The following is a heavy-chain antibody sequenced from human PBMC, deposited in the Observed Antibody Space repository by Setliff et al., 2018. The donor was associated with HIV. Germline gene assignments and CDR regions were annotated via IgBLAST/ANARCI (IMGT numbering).Heavy chain of an antibody. CDR1: GGTFRSYG. D-gene: IGHD6-19*01. Sequence: WASVKVSCKASGGTFRSYGFTWVRQAPGQGLEWMGGIIPLPRTTIYAQKLQGRVTITADESTSTVYMDLRSLRSEDAAVYYCASPRPYSSGFYDSWGQGTLVTVSS. CDR2: IIPLPRTT. V-gene: IGHV1-69*13. CDR3: ASPRPYSSGFYDS. J-gene: IGHJ4*02.